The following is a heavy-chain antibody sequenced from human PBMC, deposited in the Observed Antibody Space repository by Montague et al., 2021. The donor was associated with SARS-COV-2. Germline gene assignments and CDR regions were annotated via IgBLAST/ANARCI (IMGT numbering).Heavy chain of an antibody. V-gene: IGHV4-39*01. CDR1: GDSISSLHYY. CDR3: ARRAGVVGDTRLDY. Sequence: SETLSLTCTASGDSISSLHYYWGWIRQSPGKGLEWIGNVFYRGSTHYNPSLRSRVTISVDTSKNQFALRLRSVTATDTAIYYCARRAGVVGDTRLDYWGQEILVPVSS. CDR2: VFYRGST. D-gene: IGHD1-26*01. J-gene: IGHJ4*01.